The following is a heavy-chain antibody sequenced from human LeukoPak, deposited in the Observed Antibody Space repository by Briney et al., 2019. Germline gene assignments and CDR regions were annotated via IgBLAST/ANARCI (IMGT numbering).Heavy chain of an antibody. CDR2: INQDGSER. CDR3: ARVMAPRSFYFDP. D-gene: IGHD3-16*02. J-gene: IGHJ5*02. Sequence: PGGSLRLSCAASLFTFGTCCMSWVRGAPGKGLEGVANINQDGSERYLADSLKGRFTVSRDNSKKSLYLEMTSIRAGDTAVYYCARVMAPRSFYFDPWGQGTLVTVSS. CDR1: LFTFGTCC. V-gene: IGHV3-7*01.